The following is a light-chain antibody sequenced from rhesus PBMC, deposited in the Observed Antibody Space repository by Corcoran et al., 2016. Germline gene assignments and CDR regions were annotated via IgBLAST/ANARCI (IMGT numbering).Light chain of an antibody. CDR3: GASAGRTTV. V-gene: IGLV2-32*02. CDR2: ENL. CDR1: NSDIGGSSL. J-gene: IGLJ2*01. Sequence: QAALTQPHSVSGSPGQSVTISCSGINSDIGGSSLVAWYQQHPGTVPKLIIFENLKRPSGVSDRFSGSTPGNTASLTISGLQAEDEADYYCGASAGRTTVFGGGTRLTVL.